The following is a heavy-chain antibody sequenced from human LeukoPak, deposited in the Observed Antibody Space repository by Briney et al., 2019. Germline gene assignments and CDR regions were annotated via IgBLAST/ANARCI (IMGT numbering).Heavy chain of an antibody. CDR3: ARGGGSSWFDS. Sequence: ASVKVSCKASGYTFTRYTMHWVRQAPGQRPEWMGWINAGNGNTKYSQKFQGRVTITRDTSASTVYMELSSLRSEDTAVYSCARGGGSSWFDSWGQGTLVTVSS. CDR1: GYTFTRYT. V-gene: IGHV1-3*01. CDR2: INAGNGNT. D-gene: IGHD3-10*01. J-gene: IGHJ5*01.